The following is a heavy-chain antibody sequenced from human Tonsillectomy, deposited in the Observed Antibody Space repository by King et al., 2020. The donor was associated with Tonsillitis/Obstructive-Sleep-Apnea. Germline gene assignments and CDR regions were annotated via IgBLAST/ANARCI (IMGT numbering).Heavy chain of an antibody. CDR1: GGSISSSSYY. Sequence: QLQESGPGLVKPSETLSLTCSVSGGSISSSSYYWGWIRQPPGKGLEWIGSIYDSGTTYYNPSLKSLVTISVDTSKNQFSLKLSSVTAADTAVYYCAVGATSYWGQGTLVTVSS. CDR3: AVGATSY. V-gene: IGHV4-39*01. CDR2: IYDSGTT. D-gene: IGHD1-26*01. J-gene: IGHJ4*02.